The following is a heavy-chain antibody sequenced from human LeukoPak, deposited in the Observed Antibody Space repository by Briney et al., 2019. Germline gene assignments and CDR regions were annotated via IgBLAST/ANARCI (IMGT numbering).Heavy chain of an antibody. CDR3: ARSKDGSGFAAY. J-gene: IGHJ4*02. V-gene: IGHV4-34*01. Sequence: ASETLSLTCAVYGESFSGYYWTWIRQPPGKGLEWIGAINHSGNTNYNPSLKSRVAISVDTSKNQFSLKLSSVIAADTAMYYCARSKDGSGFAAYWGQGTQVTVSS. CDR2: INHSGNT. CDR1: GESFSGYY. D-gene: IGHD3-22*01.